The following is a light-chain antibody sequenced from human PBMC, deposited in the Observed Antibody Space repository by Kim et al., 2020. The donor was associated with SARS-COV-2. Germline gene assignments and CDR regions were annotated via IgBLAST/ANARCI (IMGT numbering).Light chain of an antibody. V-gene: IGLV6-57*03. J-gene: IGLJ3*02. Sequence: KTVTVDCTRSGGSIASNDVQWYQQRPGSAPTTVIYEDNQRPSGFPDRFSGSIDSSSNSASLTLSGLKTEDEADYYCQSYDSSNRWVFGGGTKLTVL. CDR1: GGSIASND. CDR2: EDN. CDR3: QSYDSSNRWV.